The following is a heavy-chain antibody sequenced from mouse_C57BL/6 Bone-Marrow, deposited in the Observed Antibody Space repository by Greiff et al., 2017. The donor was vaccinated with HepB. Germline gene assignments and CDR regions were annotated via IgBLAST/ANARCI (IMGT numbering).Heavy chain of an antibody. CDR2: IHPNSGST. D-gene: IGHD1-2*01. CDR3: ARSRLEDYFDY. J-gene: IGHJ2*01. V-gene: IGHV1-64*01. CDR1: GYTFTSYW. Sequence: QVQLQQSGAELVKPGASVKLSCKASGYTFTSYWMHWVKQRPGQGLEWIGMIHPNSGSTNYNEKFKSKATLTVDKSSSTAYMQLSSLTSEDSAVYYCARSRLEDYFDYWGQGTTLTVSS.